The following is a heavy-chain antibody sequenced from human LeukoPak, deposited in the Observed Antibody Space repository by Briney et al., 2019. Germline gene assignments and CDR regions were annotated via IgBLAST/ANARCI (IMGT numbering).Heavy chain of an antibody. CDR3: TRENRPFCPFAY. Sequence: SETLSLICGVSGGSIDMTNYWSWVRQAPGKGLEWIGEIAHDGTRNYNASLRSRVAMSLDRANNQFSLSLTSVTAADTAVYYCTRENRPFCPFAYWGQGVLVTVSS. D-gene: IGHD2/OR15-2a*01. V-gene: IGHV4-4*02. CDR2: IAHDGTR. J-gene: IGHJ4*02. CDR1: GGSIDMTNY.